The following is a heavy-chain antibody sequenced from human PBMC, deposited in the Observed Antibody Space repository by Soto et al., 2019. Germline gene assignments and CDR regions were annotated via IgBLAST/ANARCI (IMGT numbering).Heavy chain of an antibody. V-gene: IGHV1-3*01. D-gene: IGHD2-15*01. CDR1: GYTFTSYA. CDR3: ARGPGGPDGPGDY. CDR2: INAGNGNT. Sequence: QVQLVQSGAEVKKPGASVKVSCKASGYTFTSYAMHWVRQAPGQRLEWMGWINAGNGNTKYSQKFQGRVTITSDTAASTAYMELSSLRSEDTAVYDCARGPGGPDGPGDYWGQGTLVTVSS. J-gene: IGHJ4*02.